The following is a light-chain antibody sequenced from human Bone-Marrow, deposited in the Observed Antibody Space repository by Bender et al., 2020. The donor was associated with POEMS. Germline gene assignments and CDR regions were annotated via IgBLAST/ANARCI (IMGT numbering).Light chain of an antibody. J-gene: IGLJ2*01. CDR1: SSDVGGYNY. CDR2: YVS. Sequence: QSALTQPASVSGSPGQSITISCTGTSSDVGGYNYVSWYQQHPGKVPKLIIYYVSDRASGVSYRFSGSKSGNTASLTISGLQAEDEADYYCSSYTSSSFVVFGGGTKVTV. CDR3: SSYTSSSFVV. V-gene: IGLV2-14*01.